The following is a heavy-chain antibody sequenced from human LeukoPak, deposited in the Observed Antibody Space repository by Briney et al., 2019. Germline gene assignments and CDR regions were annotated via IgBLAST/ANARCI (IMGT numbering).Heavy chain of an antibody. CDR1: GGSISSSSYY. CDR3: ARQHDYGEDH. CDR2: IYYSGST. Sequence: KSSETLSLTCTVSGGSISSSSYYWGWIRQPPGKGLEWIGSIYYSGSTYYNPSLKSRVTISVDTSKNQFSLKLSSVTAADTAVYYCARQHDYGEDHWGQGTLVTVSS. D-gene: IGHD4-17*01. J-gene: IGHJ4*02. V-gene: IGHV4-39*07.